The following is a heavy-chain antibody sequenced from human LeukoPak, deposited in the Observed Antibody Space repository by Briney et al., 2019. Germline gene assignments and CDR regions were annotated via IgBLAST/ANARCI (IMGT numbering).Heavy chain of an antibody. J-gene: IGHJ4*02. CDR1: GYTFTNFG. CDR2: ISTYNGNT. Sequence: ASVKVSCKTSGYTFTNFGINWVRQAPGQELEWMGWISTYNGNTNYAQKLQGRVTMTTDTSTSTAYMELRSLRSEDTAVYYCARGFRDYCSGGSCYLYFDYWGQGTLVTVSS. CDR3: ARGFRDYCSGGSCYLYFDY. D-gene: IGHD2-15*01. V-gene: IGHV1-18*01.